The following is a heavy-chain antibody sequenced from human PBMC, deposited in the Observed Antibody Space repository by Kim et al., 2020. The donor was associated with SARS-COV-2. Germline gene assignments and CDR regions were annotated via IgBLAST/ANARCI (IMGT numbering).Heavy chain of an antibody. J-gene: IGHJ4*02. V-gene: IGHV4-39*01. CDR3: ARHGDTAYCGGDCYGAIDY. D-gene: IGHD2-21*02. Sequence: SRVPISVDTSKNQFSLKLSSVTAADTAVYYCARHGDTAYCGGDCYGAIDYWGQGTLVTVSS.